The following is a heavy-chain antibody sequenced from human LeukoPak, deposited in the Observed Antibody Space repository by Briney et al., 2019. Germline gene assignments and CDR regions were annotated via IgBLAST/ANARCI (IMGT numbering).Heavy chain of an antibody. CDR3: AKVAYYEILKSWFDY. V-gene: IGHV3-23*01. D-gene: IGHD3-9*01. CDR2: ISSSGGRT. CDR1: GFTFSSYG. Sequence: PGGSLRLSCAASGFTFSSYGTSWVRQAPGKGLEWVSAISSSGGRTDNADSVKGRFTISRDNSKNTLYLQMNSLRAEDTAVYYCAKVAYYEILKSWFDYWGQGTLVTVSS. J-gene: IGHJ4*02.